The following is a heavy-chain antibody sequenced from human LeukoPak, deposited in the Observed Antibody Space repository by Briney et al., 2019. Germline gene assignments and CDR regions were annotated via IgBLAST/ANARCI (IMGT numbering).Heavy chain of an antibody. V-gene: IGHV4-59*01. CDR2: IYYSGST. CDR1: GGSISSYY. CDR3: ARVYAGSYYYDSSGYFDY. Sequence: SETLSLTCTVSGGSISSYYWSWIRQPPGKGLEWIGYIYYSGSTNYNPPLKSRVTISVDTSKNQFSLKLSSVTAADTAVYYCARVYAGSYYYDSSGYFDYWGQETLVTVSS. D-gene: IGHD3-22*01. J-gene: IGHJ4*02.